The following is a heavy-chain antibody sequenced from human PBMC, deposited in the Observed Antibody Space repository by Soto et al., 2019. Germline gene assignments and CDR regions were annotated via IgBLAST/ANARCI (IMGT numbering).Heavy chain of an antibody. CDR2: IHYRGST. CDR1: GGSVSVDSYY. Sequence: SETLSLTCAVSGGSVSVDSYYWAWIRQPPGKGLEWIATIHYRGSTYYATSLKSRVTISIDTSKNQFSLMLASVTATDTAFYYCARLATTVSTPNYWGQGTLVTVSS. J-gene: IGHJ4*02. V-gene: IGHV4-39*01. CDR3: ARLATTVSTPNY. D-gene: IGHD4-17*01.